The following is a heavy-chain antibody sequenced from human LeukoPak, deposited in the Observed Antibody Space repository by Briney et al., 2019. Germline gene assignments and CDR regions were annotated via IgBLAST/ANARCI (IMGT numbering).Heavy chain of an antibody. V-gene: IGHV3-30*04. Sequence: GGSLRLSCAASGFTFSSYVMHWVRQAPGKGLEWVAVISYDGSNKYYADSVKGRFTISRDNGKNSLYLQMNSLRAEDTAVYYCVRDGLGSGTSFSYYMDVWGKGTTVTVSS. CDR1: GFTFSSYV. CDR3: VRDGLGSGTSFSYYMDV. J-gene: IGHJ6*03. D-gene: IGHD3-10*01. CDR2: ISYDGSNK.